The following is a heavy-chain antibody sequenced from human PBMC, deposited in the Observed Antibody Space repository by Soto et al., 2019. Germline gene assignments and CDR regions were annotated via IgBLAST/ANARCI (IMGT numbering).Heavy chain of an antibody. CDR3: AKPDRRIAAAPPGSDP. J-gene: IGHJ5*02. V-gene: IGHV3-23*01. CDR1: GFIFTNYA. CDR2: ISGSGGST. Sequence: GGSLRVSCAASGFIFTNYAMNWVRQAPGKGLEWVSAISGSGGSTYYADSVKGRFTISRDNSKNTLYLQMNSLRAEDTAVYYCAKPDRRIAAAPPGSDPWGQGSLVTVSS. D-gene: IGHD6-13*01.